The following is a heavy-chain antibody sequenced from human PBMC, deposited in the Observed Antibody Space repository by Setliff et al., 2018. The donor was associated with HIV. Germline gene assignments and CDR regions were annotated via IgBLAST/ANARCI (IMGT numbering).Heavy chain of an antibody. V-gene: IGHV1-2*05. CDR1: GYSLTSYS. Sequence: VKVSCKASGYSLTSYSINWVRQAPGQGLEWMGRVNPNSGGTNYVQKFQGRVTMTRDRSINTAYMELSRLRSDDTGVYYCATKVYCTNGVCLDAFDIWGQGTMVTVSS. CDR2: VNPNSGGT. CDR3: ATKVYCTNGVCLDAFDI. J-gene: IGHJ3*02. D-gene: IGHD2-8*01.